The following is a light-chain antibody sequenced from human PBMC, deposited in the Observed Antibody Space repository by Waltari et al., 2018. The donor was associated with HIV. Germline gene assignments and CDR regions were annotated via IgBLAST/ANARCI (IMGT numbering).Light chain of an antibody. Sequence: ERIMTQSPATLSVSPGERATLSCRASQNINFNLAWYQQKPGQPPRLLIYGASTRATGIPVRFSGSGSGTEFTLTISSLQSEDFAVYYCQQRSNWPLTFGGGTKVEIK. V-gene: IGKV3-15*01. CDR3: QQRSNWPLT. J-gene: IGKJ4*01. CDR2: GAS. CDR1: QNINFN.